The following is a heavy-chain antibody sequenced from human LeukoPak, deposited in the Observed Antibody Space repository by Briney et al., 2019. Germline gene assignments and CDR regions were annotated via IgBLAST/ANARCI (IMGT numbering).Heavy chain of an antibody. Sequence: GASVKVSCKASGGTFSSYAISWVRQAPGQGLEWMGGIIPIFGTANYAQKFQGRVTITADESTSTAYMELSRLKSDDTAVYYCAREVDYYDSSDYFPLGYWGRGTLVTVSS. D-gene: IGHD3-22*01. J-gene: IGHJ4*02. CDR3: AREVDYYDSSDYFPLGY. V-gene: IGHV1-69*13. CDR2: IIPIFGTA. CDR1: GGTFSSYA.